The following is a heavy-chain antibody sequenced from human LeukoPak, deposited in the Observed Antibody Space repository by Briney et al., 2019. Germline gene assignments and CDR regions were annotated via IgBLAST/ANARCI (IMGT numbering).Heavy chain of an antibody. V-gene: IGHV3-48*01. CDR3: ARGDYFDDSASPVDY. CDR2: ISSSRGTI. J-gene: IGHJ4*02. CDR1: GFTFSSYS. D-gene: IGHD2/OR15-2a*01. Sequence: GGSLRLSCAASGFTFSSYSMNWVRQAPGKGLEWVSYISSSRGTILYADSVKGRFTISRDNAKNSLYLQMNSLRAEDTAVYYCARGDYFDDSASPVDYWGQGTLVTVSS.